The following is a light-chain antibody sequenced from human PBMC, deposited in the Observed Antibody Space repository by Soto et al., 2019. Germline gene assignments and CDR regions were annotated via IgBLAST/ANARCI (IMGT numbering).Light chain of an antibody. CDR1: QCVSSN. CDR3: QQYNNWGT. Sequence: EIVMTQSPATLSVSPGERATLSCRASQCVSSNLAWYQQKPGQAPRLLIYGASTRATGIPARFSGSGSGTEFTLTISSLQSEDFAVYYCQQYNNWGTFGQGTKVDIK. J-gene: IGKJ1*01. CDR2: GAS. V-gene: IGKV3-15*01.